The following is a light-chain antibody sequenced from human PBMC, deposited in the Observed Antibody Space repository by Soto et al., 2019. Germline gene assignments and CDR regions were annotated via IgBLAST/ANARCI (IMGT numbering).Light chain of an antibody. J-gene: IGLJ3*02. CDR1: SGYSTYA. CDR3: QSLGTGIQV. CDR2: INYDGTH. Sequence: QLVLTQSPSASASLGASVKLTRTLSSGYSTYAIAWHQQQSEKGPRFLMKINYDGTHSKGDGFFDRFSGSSSGAERHLTISSLQSEDEADYYCQSLGTGIQVFGGGTKVTVL. V-gene: IGLV4-69*01.